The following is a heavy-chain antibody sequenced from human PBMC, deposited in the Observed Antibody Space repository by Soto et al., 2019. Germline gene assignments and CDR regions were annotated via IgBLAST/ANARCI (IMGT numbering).Heavy chain of an antibody. Sequence: GESLKISCKGSGYSFTSYWISWVRQMPGKGLEWMGRIDPSDSYTNYSPSFQGHVTISADKSISTAYLQWSSLRASDTAMYYCARPNPPYYDILTGYYSGNNWFDPWGQGTLVTVSS. J-gene: IGHJ5*02. D-gene: IGHD3-9*01. CDR2: IDPSDSYT. CDR1: GYSFTSYW. CDR3: ARPNPPYYDILTGYYSGNNWFDP. V-gene: IGHV5-10-1*01.